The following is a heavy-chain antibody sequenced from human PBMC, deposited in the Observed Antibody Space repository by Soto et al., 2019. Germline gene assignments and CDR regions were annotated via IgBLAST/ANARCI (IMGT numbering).Heavy chain of an antibody. CDR3: VRSHSSASDAFYI. D-gene: IGHD6-6*01. J-gene: IGHJ3*02. CDR2: IYPGDSDT. V-gene: IGHV5-51*01. CDR1: GYSFTSYW. Sequence: PGESLKISCKGSGYSFTSYWIGWVRQMPGKGLEWMGIIYPGDSDTRYSPSFQGQVTISADKSISTAYLQWSSLKASDTAMYYCVRSHSSASDAFYICGQGTTVTVS.